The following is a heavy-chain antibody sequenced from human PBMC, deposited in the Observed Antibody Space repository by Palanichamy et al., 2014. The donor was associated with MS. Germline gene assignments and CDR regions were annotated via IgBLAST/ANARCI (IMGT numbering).Heavy chain of an antibody. CDR1: GDSVSSNSAA. J-gene: IGHJ6*03. V-gene: IGHV6-1*01. Sequence: QVQLQRSGPGLVKPSQTLSLTCAISGDSVSSNSAAWNWIRQSPSRGLEWLGRTYYRSKWYNDYAVSVKSRITINPDTSKNQFSLQLNSATPEDTAVYYCARVAYSSSSYYYYYMDVWGKGTTVTVSS. D-gene: IGHD6-6*01. CDR3: ARVAYSSSSYYYYYMDV. CDR2: TYYRSKWYN.